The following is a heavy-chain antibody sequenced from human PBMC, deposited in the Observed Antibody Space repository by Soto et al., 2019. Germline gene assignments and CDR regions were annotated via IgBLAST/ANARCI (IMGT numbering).Heavy chain of an antibody. Sequence: ASVKVSCKASGYTFTSYGISWVRQAPGQGLEWMGWISAYNGNTNYAQKLQGRVTMTTDTSTSTAYMELRSLRSDDTAVYYCARGQSYYYDSSGYPTRSYYGMDVWGQGTTVTVSS. V-gene: IGHV1-18*01. CDR1: GYTFTSYG. J-gene: IGHJ6*02. D-gene: IGHD3-22*01. CDR3: ARGQSYYYDSSGYPTRSYYGMDV. CDR2: ISAYNGNT.